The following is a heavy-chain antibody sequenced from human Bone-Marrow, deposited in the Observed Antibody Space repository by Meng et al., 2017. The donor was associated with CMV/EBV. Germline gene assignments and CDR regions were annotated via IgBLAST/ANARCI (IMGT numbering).Heavy chain of an antibody. V-gene: IGHV3-7*01. CDR2: IKPDGSEK. Sequence: GESLKISCAASGFTFSNYWLSWVRQAPGKGLEWVASIKPDGSEKYYADSVKGRFTIFRDNGKSSLHLQMNSLRVEDTAVYYCARAGSSGWYGIGGLDFDYWGQGTLVTVSS. CDR3: ARAGSSGWYGIGGLDFDY. D-gene: IGHD6-19*01. CDR1: GFTFSNYW. J-gene: IGHJ4*02.